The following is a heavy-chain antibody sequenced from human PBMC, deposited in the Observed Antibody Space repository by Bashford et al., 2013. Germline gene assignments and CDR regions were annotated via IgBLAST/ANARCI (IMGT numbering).Heavy chain of an antibody. CDR3: ARVWVGGRYYYDSRGYYYFDF. V-gene: IGHV1-18*04. Sequence: ASVKVXCKASGYTFINYDISWVRQAPGQGFEWMGWSSGHSGNTNYAQKFQDRVTMTTDTSTSTAYMELRSLRSDDTAVYYCARVWVGGRYYYDSRGYYYFDFWGQGTLVTVSS. J-gene: IGHJ4*02. CDR1: GYTFINYD. D-gene: IGHD3-22*01. CDR2: SSGHSGNT.